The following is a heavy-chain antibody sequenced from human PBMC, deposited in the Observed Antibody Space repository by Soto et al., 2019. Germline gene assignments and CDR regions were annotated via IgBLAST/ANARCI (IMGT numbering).Heavy chain of an antibody. Sequence: SETLSLTCAVSGGSINSGGYSWSWIRQPPGKGLEWIGYIYHSGSTYYNPSLKSRVTISVDRSKNQFSLKLSSVTAADTAVYYCARSYGDYVHFDYWGQGTLVTVSS. CDR1: GGSINSGGYS. D-gene: IGHD4-17*01. CDR2: IYHSGST. V-gene: IGHV4-30-2*01. J-gene: IGHJ4*02. CDR3: ARSYGDYVHFDY.